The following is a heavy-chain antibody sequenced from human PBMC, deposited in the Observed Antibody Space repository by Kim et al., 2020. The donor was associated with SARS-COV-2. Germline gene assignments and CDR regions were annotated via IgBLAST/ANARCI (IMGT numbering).Heavy chain of an antibody. V-gene: IGHV3-21*01. CDR3: ARGAAADAFDI. Sequence: YIYYADSIKDRFTISRDNAKNSLYLQMNSLRAEDTAVYYCARGAAADAFDIWGQGTVVTVSS. CDR2: YI. J-gene: IGHJ3*02. D-gene: IGHD6-13*01.